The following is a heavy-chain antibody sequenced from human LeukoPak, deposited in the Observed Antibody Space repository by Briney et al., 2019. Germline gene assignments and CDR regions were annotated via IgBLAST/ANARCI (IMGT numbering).Heavy chain of an antibody. V-gene: IGHV4-31*03. Sequence: SETLSLTCTVSGGSISSGGYYGSWIRQHPGKGLEWIGYIYYSGSTYYNPSLKSRVTISVDTSKNQFSLKLSSVTAADTAVYYCARAIANTMILRKYDAFDIWGQGTMVTVSS. CDR2: IYYSGST. J-gene: IGHJ3*02. D-gene: IGHD3-22*01. CDR3: ARAIANTMILRKYDAFDI. CDR1: GGSISSGGYY.